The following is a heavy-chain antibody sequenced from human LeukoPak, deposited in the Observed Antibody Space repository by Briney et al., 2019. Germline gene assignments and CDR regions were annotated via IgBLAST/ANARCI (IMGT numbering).Heavy chain of an antibody. CDR3: ARLGSIFGVALCYPDY. Sequence: GGSLRLSCAASGFTFSDYYMSWIRQAPGKGLEWVSYISSSGSTIYYADSVKGRFTISRDNAKNSLYLQMNSLRAEDTAVYYCARLGSIFGVALCYPDYWGQGTLVTVSS. D-gene: IGHD3-3*01. CDR2: ISSSGSTI. CDR1: GFTFSDYY. V-gene: IGHV3-11*01. J-gene: IGHJ4*02.